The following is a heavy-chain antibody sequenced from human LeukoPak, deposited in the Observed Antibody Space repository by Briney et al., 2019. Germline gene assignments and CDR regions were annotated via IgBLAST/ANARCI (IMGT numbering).Heavy chain of an antibody. J-gene: IGHJ5*02. CDR3: VYFPNCGGDCSKAGRLS. V-gene: IGHV3-64D*06. CDR2: ISSNGGST. CDR1: GFTFSSYA. Sequence: PGGSLRLSCSASGFTFSSYAMHWVRQAPGKGLEYVSAISSNGGSTYYADSVKGRFTISRDNSKNTLYLQMSSLRAEDTAVYYCVYFPNCGGDCSKAGRLSWGQGTLVTVSS. D-gene: IGHD2-21*02.